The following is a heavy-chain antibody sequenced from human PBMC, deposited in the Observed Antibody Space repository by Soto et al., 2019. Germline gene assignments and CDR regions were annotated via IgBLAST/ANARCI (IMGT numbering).Heavy chain of an antibody. CDR3: ARHDSSSNPYYFDY. V-gene: IGHV4-39*01. D-gene: IGHD6-13*01. Sequence: PSETLSLTCTVSGGSISSSSYYWGWIRQPPGKGLEWIGSIYYSGSTYYNPSLKSRVTISVDTSKNQFSLKLSSVTAADTAVYYCARHDSSSNPYYFDYWGQGPRSPSPQ. J-gene: IGHJ4*02. CDR2: IYYSGST. CDR1: GGSISSSSYY.